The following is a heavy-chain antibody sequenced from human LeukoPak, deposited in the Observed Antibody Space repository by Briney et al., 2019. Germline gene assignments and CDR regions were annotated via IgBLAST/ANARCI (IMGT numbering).Heavy chain of an antibody. CDR3: XXXXXXXTXXXXFDI. CDR2: IHHSGST. CDR1: GGSISSSNW. V-gene: IGHV4-4*02. J-gene: IGHJ3*02. Sequence: XXVSGGSISSSNWWSGVRPPPGKGLEGIGEIHHSGSTTYNPSLKSGITISGEKYKNKFYLKLNTVTAAETAVYYXXXXXXXXTXXXXFDIWGXGXMVTVSS.